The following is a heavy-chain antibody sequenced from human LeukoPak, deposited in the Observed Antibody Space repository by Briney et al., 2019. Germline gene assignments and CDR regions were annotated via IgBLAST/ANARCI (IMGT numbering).Heavy chain of an antibody. CDR3: TRDSGLTGYDLLDY. J-gene: IGHJ4*02. D-gene: IGHD5-12*01. Sequence: GGSLRLSCAASGFPFSTYWITWVRQAPGKGLEWVANIKNDGSEKNYVDSVKGRFTISRDNAENSLFLKRNSLRVEDTAIYYCTRDSGLTGYDLLDYWGQGTLVTVSS. V-gene: IGHV3-7*01. CDR2: IKNDGSEK. CDR1: GFPFSTYW.